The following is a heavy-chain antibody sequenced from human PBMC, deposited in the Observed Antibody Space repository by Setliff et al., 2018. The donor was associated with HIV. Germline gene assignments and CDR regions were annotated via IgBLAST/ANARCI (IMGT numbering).Heavy chain of an antibody. D-gene: IGHD2-15*01. J-gene: IGHJ1*01. CDR1: NVSINSYY. CDR3: ARDPYCSGDGCFRYYQH. CDR2: ISSSGST. V-gene: IGHV4-4*07. Sequence: KPSETLSLTCTVSNVSINSYYWSWIRQPAGRALEWIGRISSSGSTNYNPSLKSRVKMSIDTSKNQFSLKLSSVTAADTAVYFCARDPYCSGDGCFRYYQHWGRGTLVTVSS.